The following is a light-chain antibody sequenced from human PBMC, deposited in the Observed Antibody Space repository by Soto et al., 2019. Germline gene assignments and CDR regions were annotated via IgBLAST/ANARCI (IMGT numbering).Light chain of an antibody. CDR3: CSYAGSSLYV. CDR2: EVS. J-gene: IGLJ1*01. Sequence: QSAMTEPASVSGSPGQSITSSCTGTRRDVGSYNLVSWYQQHPGKAPKLMIYEVSKRPSGVSNRFSGSKSGNTASLTISGLQAEDEADYYCCSYAGSSLYVFGTGTKVTVL. V-gene: IGLV2-23*02. CDR1: RRDVGSYNL.